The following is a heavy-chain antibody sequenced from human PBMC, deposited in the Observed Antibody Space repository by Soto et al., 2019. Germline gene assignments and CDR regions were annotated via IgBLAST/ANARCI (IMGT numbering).Heavy chain of an antibody. J-gene: IGHJ4*01. D-gene: IGHD4-17*01. CDR2: IYTSGST. CDR3: ARSERITVTTYYFDY. Sequence: CIRKKNRKGLGWIGRIYTSGSTNYNPSLKSRVTMSVDTSKNQFSLKLSSVTAADTAVYFCARSERITVTTYYFDYWVHRTLV. V-gene: IGHV4-4*07.